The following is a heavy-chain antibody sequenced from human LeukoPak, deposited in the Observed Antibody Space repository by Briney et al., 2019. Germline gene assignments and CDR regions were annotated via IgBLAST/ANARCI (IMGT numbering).Heavy chain of an antibody. Sequence: GGSLRLSCAASGFTFSSYAMHWVRQAPGKGLEWVAVISYDGSNKYYADSVKGRFTISRDNSKNTLYLQMNSLRAGDTAVYYCARSFGEFGNAFDIWGQGTVVTVSS. CDR1: GFTFSSYA. V-gene: IGHV3-30-3*01. CDR2: ISYDGSNK. D-gene: IGHD3-10*01. J-gene: IGHJ3*02. CDR3: ARSFGEFGNAFDI.